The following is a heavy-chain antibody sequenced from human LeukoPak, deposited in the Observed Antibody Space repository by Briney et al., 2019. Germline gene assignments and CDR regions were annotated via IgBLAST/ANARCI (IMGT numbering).Heavy chain of an antibody. J-gene: IGHJ4*02. V-gene: IGHV3-48*02. D-gene: IGHD2/OR15-2a*01. Sequence: GGSLRLSCAASGFTFSSYSMSWVRQAPGKGLEWVSYITSSSSTIYYADSVKGRFTISRDNAKNSLYLQMNSLRDEDTAVYHCTRGGSISIVHWGQGTLVTVSS. CDR3: TRGGSISIVH. CDR1: GFTFSSYS. CDR2: ITSSSSTI.